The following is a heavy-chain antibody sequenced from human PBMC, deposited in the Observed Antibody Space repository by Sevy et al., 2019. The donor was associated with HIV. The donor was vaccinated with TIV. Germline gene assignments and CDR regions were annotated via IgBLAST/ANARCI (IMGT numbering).Heavy chain of an antibody. CDR1: GFTFSSYA. J-gene: IGHJ4*02. D-gene: IGHD2-2*01. Sequence: GGSLRLSCAASGFTFSSYAMSWVRQAPGKGLEWVSAISGRGGSTYYADSVKGRFTISRDNSKNTLYLQMNSLRAEDTAVYYCASTEPGYCSSTSCPGIDYWGQGTLVTVSS. CDR3: ASTEPGYCSSTSCPGIDY. CDR2: ISGRGGST. V-gene: IGHV3-23*01.